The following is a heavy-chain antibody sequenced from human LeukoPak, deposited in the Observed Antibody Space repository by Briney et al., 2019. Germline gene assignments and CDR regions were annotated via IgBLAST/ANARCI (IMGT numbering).Heavy chain of an antibody. CDR3: ASSSSGSYQLHDY. Sequence: PSETLSPTCTVSGGSISSDYWSWIRQPPGKGLEWIGYIYYSGSTNYNPSLKSRVTISVDTSKNQFSLKLSSVTAADTAVYYCASSSSGSYQLHDYWGQGTLVTVSS. CDR2: IYYSGST. V-gene: IGHV4-59*01. D-gene: IGHD1-26*01. CDR1: GGSISSDY. J-gene: IGHJ4*02.